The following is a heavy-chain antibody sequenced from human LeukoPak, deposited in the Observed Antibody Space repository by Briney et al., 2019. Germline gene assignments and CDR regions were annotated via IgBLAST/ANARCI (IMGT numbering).Heavy chain of an antibody. V-gene: IGHV3-13*04. CDR3: IRGTTSGENWFDP. CDR1: GFTFSNYD. J-gene: IGHJ5*02. CDR2: IGIGGDT. D-gene: IGHD1-1*01. Sequence: GGSLRLSCAASGFTFSNYDMHWVRQPPGKGLEWVSSIGIGGDTYYPDSVKGRFTISRGNAQNSLYLQMNSLRAEDTAVYYCIRGTTSGENWFDPWGQGTLVTVSS.